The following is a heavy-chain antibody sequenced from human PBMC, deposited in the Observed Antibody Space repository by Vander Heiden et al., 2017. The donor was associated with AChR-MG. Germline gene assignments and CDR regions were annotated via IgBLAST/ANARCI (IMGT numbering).Heavy chain of an antibody. D-gene: IGHD6-13*01. CDR1: GGSFSGYY. V-gene: IGHV4-34*01. J-gene: IGHJ6*02. CDR2: INHSGST. Sequence: QVQLQQWGAGPLTPSETLSLTCAVYGGSFSGYYWSWIRQPPGKGLEWIGEINHSGSTNYNPSLKSRVTISVDTSKNQFSLKLSSVTAADTAVYYCARRRGRTAAGYYYYGMDVWGQGTTVTVSS. CDR3: ARRRGRTAAGYYYYGMDV.